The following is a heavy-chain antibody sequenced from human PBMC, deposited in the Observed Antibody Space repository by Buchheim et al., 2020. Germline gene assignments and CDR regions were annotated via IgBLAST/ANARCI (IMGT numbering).Heavy chain of an antibody. CDR3: ARGELLRFLEWLSAYYYYGMDV. D-gene: IGHD3-3*01. J-gene: IGHJ6*02. CDR1: GYIFTSYD. Sequence: QVQLVQSGAEVKKPGASVKVSCKASGYIFTSYDINWVRQATGQGLEWMGWMNPNSGNAGYAQKFQGRVTMTRNTAISKDYMELRSLRSEDTAVYYCARGELLRFLEWLSAYYYYGMDVWGQGTT. CDR2: MNPNSGNA. V-gene: IGHV1-8*01.